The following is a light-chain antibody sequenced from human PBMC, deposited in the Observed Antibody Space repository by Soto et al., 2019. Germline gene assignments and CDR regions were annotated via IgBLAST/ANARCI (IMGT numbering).Light chain of an antibody. CDR1: QGISNY. Sequence: PSSLSASVGDRVTITCRASQGISNYLAWYQQKPGKAPKLLIYKASTLKSGVPSRFSGSGSGTEFTLTISSLQPDDFATYYCQHYNSYSEAFGQGTKVDIK. CDR3: QHYNSYSEA. CDR2: KAS. V-gene: IGKV1-5*03. J-gene: IGKJ1*01.